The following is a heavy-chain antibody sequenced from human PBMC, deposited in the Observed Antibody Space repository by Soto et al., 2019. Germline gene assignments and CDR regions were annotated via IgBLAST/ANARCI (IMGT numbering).Heavy chain of an antibody. CDR3: ATHGRGGSYHYYYYGMDV. Sequence: PSETLSLTCTVSGGSISSSSYYWGWIRQPPGKGLEWIGSIYYSGSTHYNPSHNSRVTISVDTSKNQFPLKLSSVTAADTAVYYCATHGRGGSYHYYYYGMDVWGQGTTVTVSS. V-gene: IGHV4-39*01. CDR2: IYYSGST. D-gene: IGHD1-26*01. CDR1: GGSISSSSYY. J-gene: IGHJ6*02.